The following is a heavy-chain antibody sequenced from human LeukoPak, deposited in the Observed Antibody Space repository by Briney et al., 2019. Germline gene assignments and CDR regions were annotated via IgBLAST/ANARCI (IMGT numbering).Heavy chain of an antibody. D-gene: IGHD6-19*01. Sequence: ASETLSLTCAVYGGPFSDYYWTWIRQPPGKGLEWIGEINHRGSTHYNPSLKSRVTISVDTSKKQFSLKLSSVTAADTAVYYCATYSTGFDIWGQGTVVTVSS. CDR3: ATYSTGFDI. V-gene: IGHV4-34*01. CDR2: INHRGST. CDR1: GGPFSDYY. J-gene: IGHJ3*02.